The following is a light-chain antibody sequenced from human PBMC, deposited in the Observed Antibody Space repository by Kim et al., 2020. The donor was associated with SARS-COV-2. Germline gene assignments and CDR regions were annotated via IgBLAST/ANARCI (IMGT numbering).Light chain of an antibody. Sequence: GQKVTISTPASSSSSGYNYVSWYHQLPGTTPKLLIYDNDKRPSGIPDRFSGSKSGTSASLGIAALQTGDEAVYYCGTWDNKLSSVVFGGGTQLTVL. CDR3: GTWDNKLSSVV. J-gene: IGLJ2*01. V-gene: IGLV1-51*01. CDR1: SSSSGYNY. CDR2: DND.